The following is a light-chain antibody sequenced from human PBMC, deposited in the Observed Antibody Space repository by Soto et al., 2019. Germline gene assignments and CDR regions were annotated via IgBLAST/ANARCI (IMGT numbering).Light chain of an antibody. Sequence: EIVLTQSPGTLSLSPGERATLSCRASQSVTRSLLAWYQQKPGQAPRLLVSGASKRATGIPDRFSGSGSGTDFTITISRLEPEDFAVHFCQQYDSFPNSFGQGTRLE. J-gene: IGKJ5*01. CDR1: QSVTRSL. CDR3: QQYDSFPNS. V-gene: IGKV3-20*01. CDR2: GAS.